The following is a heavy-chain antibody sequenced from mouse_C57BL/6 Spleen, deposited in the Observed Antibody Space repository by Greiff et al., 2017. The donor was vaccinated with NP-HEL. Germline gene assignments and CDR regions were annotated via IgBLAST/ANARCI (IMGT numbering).Heavy chain of an antibody. CDR3: TRRTVVYFDY. V-gene: IGHV1-15*01. CDR1: GYTFTDYE. Sequence: VQLQQSGAELVRPGASVTLSCKASGYTFTDYEMHWVKQTPVHGLEWIGAIDPETGGTAYNQKFKGKAILTADKSSSTAYMELRSLTSEDSAVYYCTRRTVVYFDYWGQGTTLTVSS. CDR2: IDPETGGT. D-gene: IGHD1-1*01. J-gene: IGHJ2*01.